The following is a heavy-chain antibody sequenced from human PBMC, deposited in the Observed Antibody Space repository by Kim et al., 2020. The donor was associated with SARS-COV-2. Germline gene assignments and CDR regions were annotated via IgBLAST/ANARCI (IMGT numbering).Heavy chain of an antibody. CDR3: ARDPPRITIFGVVIPSRYYGMDV. V-gene: IGHV3-48*04. Sequence: GGSLRLSCAASGFTFSSYSMNWVRQAPGKGLEWVSYISSSSSTIYYADSVKGRFTISRDNAKNSLYLQMNSLRAEDTAVYYCARDPPRITIFGVVIPSRYYGMDVWGQGTTVTVSS. CDR2: ISSSSSTI. J-gene: IGHJ6*02. D-gene: IGHD3-3*01. CDR1: GFTFSSYS.